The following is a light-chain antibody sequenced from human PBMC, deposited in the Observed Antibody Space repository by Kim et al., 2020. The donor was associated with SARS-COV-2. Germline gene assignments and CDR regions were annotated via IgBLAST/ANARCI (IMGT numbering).Light chain of an antibody. V-gene: IGKV1-33*01. CDR1: QDISNY. J-gene: IGKJ1*01. CDR3: QQYDNPPP. Sequence: DIQMTQSPSSLSASVGDRVTITCQASQDISNYLNWYQQKPGKAPKLLIDDASNLATGVPSRFSGSGSGTDFTFTISSLQPEDIATYCCQQYDNPPPFGEGTKLDIK. CDR2: DAS.